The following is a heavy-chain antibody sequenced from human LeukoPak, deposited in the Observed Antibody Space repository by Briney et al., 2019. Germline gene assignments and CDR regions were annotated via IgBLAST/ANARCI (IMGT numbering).Heavy chain of an antibody. CDR1: GYTFTSYY. CDR2: INPSGGST. CDR3: ARDTAGAPEGY. V-gene: IGHV1-46*01. J-gene: IGHJ4*02. Sequence: AAVKVSCQTSGYTFTSYYMHWVRQAPGQGLEWMGIINPSGGSTSYAQKFQGRVTMTRDMSTSTVYMELSSLRTEDTAVYYCARDTAGAPEGYWGQGTLVSVSS. D-gene: IGHD1-26*01.